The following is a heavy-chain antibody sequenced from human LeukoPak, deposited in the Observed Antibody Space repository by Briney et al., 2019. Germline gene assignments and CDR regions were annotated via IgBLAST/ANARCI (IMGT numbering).Heavy chain of an antibody. Sequence: PGGSLRLSCAASGFTFSSYWMSWVRQAPGKGLEWVANIKKDGSEKYYVDSVKGRFTISRDNAKTSLYLQMNSLRAEDTAVYYCAKDGYSYGYYFDYWGQGTLVTVSS. J-gene: IGHJ4*02. V-gene: IGHV3-7*03. CDR3: AKDGYSYGYYFDY. CDR2: IKKDGSEK. D-gene: IGHD5-18*01. CDR1: GFTFSSYW.